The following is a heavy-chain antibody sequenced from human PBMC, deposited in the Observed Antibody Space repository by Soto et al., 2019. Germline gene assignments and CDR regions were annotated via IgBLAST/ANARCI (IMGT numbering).Heavy chain of an antibody. D-gene: IGHD5-18*01. CDR2: IKHDGSEE. CDR3: ARSGRDGYNP. V-gene: IGHV3-7*01. CDR1: GFTFSNFW. J-gene: IGHJ5*02. Sequence: VGSLRLSCEASGFTFSNFWMTWVRQAPGKGLEWVANIKHDGSEENYLDSVKGRFTISRDNTKNLVYLQMNRLRAEDTAVYYCARSGRDGYNPWGQGTQVTVSS.